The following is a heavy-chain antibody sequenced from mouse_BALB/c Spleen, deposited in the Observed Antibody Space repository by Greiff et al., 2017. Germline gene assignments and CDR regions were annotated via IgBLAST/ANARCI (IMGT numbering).Heavy chain of an antibody. CDR2: ISSGGSYT. Sequence: EVKLVESGGGLVKPGGSLKLSCAASGFTFSSYAMSWVRQSPEKRLEWVAEISSGGSYTYYPDTVTGRFTISRDNAKNTLYLEMSSLRSEDTAMYYCARANWDEGYFDVWGAGTTVTVSS. CDR1: GFTFSSYA. D-gene: IGHD4-1*02. J-gene: IGHJ1*01. V-gene: IGHV5-9-4*01. CDR3: ARANWDEGYFDV.